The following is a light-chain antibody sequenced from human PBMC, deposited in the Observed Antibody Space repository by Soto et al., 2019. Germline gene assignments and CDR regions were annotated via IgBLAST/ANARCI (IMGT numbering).Light chain of an antibody. CDR2: RDG. J-gene: IGLJ3*02. CDR1: SSNIGSHF. Sequence: QSVLAHPPSASGTPCQSLTISCSGSSSNIGSHFVYWYQHLPGTAPKLLIFRDGQRPSGVPARFFGSKSGTSASLAITGLRSEDEADYYCAVWDQSLTGWVFGGGTKVTVL. V-gene: IGLV1-47*01. CDR3: AVWDQSLTGWV.